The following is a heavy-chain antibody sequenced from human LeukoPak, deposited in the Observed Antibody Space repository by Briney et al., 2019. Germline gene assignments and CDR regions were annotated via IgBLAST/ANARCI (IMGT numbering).Heavy chain of an antibody. CDR2: ISSSSSYI. D-gene: IGHD3-10*01. J-gene: IGHJ3*02. CDR1: GFTFSSYS. CDR3: ARDSVFEDAFDI. V-gene: IGHV3-21*01. Sequence: GGSLRLSCAASGFTFSSYSMNWVRQAPGKGLEWVSSISSSSSYIYYADSVKGRFTISRDNAKNSLYLQMNSLRAKDTAVYYCARDSVFEDAFDIWGQGTMVTVSS.